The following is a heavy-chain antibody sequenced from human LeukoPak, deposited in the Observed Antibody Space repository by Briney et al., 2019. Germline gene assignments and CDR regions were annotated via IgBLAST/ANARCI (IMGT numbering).Heavy chain of an antibody. V-gene: IGHV3-7*01. J-gene: IGHJ4*02. CDR1: GFTFSSYW. CDR3: ARDGAYYDFWSGYYPTGYFDY. CDR2: IKQDGSEK. D-gene: IGHD3-3*01. Sequence: GGSLRLSCAASGFTFSSYWMSWVRQAPGKGLEWVANIKQDGSEKYYVDSVKGRFTISRDNAKNSLYLQMNSLRAEDTAVYYCARDGAYYDFWSGYYPTGYFDYWGQGTLVTVSS.